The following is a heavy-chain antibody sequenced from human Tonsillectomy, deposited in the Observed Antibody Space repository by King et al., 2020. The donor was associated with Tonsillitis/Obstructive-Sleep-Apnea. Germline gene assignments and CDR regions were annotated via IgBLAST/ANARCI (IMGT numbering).Heavy chain of an antibody. CDR2: IYWDDDT. CDR1: GFSLSTSGVG. J-gene: IGHJ5*02. CDR3: ARAYNWNSAFFFEA. V-gene: IGHV2-5*02. Sequence: ITFKESGPTLVKPTQTLTLTCTFSGFSLSTSGVGVGWIRLPPGKALEWVALIYWDDDTHYSPSLKTRLTITKDTSKNQVVLTMTNMDPVDTATYFCARAYNWNSAFFFEAWGQGTLVTVSS. D-gene: IGHD1-7*01.